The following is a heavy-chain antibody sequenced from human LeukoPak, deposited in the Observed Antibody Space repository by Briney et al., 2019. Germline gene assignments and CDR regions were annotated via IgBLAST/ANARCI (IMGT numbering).Heavy chain of an antibody. CDR2: IYTSGST. V-gene: IGHV4-61*02. CDR3: ARDMSWNYAN. J-gene: IGHJ4*02. CDR1: GGSISSGSYY. Sequence: SETLSLTCTVSGGSISSGSYYWSWIRQPAGKGLEWIGRIYTSGSTNYNPSLKSRVTISVDTSKNQFSLKLSSVTAADTAVYYCARDMSWNYANWGQGTLVTVSS. D-gene: IGHD1-7*01.